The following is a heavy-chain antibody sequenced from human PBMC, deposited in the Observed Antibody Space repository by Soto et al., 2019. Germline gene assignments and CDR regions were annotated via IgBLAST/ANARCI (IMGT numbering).Heavy chain of an antibody. J-gene: IGHJ5*02. D-gene: IGHD1-20*01. CDR3: ARGRAITGTMPS. V-gene: IGHV1-8*02. CDR2: MNPNTGNT. CDR1: GYTFTSYG. Sequence: ASVKVSCKASGYTFTSYGISWVRQAPGQGLEWMGWMNPNTGNTGYAQKFQGRVTMTRNTSISTAYMGLSSLRSEDTAVYYCARGRAITGTMPSWGQGTLVTVSS.